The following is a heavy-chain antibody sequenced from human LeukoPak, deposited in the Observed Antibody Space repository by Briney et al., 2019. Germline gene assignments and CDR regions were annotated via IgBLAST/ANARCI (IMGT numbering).Heavy chain of an antibody. D-gene: IGHD2-8*01. CDR2: IIPIFGTA. CDR1: VGTFSSYA. Sequence: SVKVSCKASVGTFSSYAISRVRQAPGQGLEWMGGIIPIFGTANYAQKFQGRVTITADKSTSTAYMELSSLRSEDTAVYYCARDLGGVDYYYMDVWGKGTTVTVSS. V-gene: IGHV1-69*06. CDR3: ARDLGGVDYYYMDV. J-gene: IGHJ6*03.